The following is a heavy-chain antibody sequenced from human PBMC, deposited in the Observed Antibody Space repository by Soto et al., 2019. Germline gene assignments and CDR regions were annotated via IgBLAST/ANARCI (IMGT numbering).Heavy chain of an antibody. CDR2: ISSSSSYI. V-gene: IGHV3-21*01. J-gene: IGHJ6*02. CDR1: GFTFSSYS. CDR3: ARDRYYYGSGSYYNTQVDYYYYGMDV. D-gene: IGHD3-10*01. Sequence: GGSLRLSCAASGFTFSSYSMNWVRQAPGKGLEWVSSISSSSSYIYYADSVKGRFTISRDNAKNSLYLQMNSLRAEDTAVYYCARDRYYYGSGSYYNTQVDYYYYGMDVWGQGTTVTVSS.